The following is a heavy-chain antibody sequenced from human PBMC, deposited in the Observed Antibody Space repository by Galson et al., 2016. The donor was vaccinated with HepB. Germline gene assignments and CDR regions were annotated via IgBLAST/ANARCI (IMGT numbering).Heavy chain of an antibody. D-gene: IGHD2-15*01. J-gene: IGHJ2*01. Sequence: SVKVSFKASGGTFSSYAISWVRQAPGQGLEWMGGIIPIFGTANYAQKFQGRVTITADESTSTAYMELSSLRSEDTAVYYCARKGGWGSGWNFDLWGRGTLVTVSS. CDR3: ARKGGWGSGWNFDL. CDR1: GGTFSSYA. V-gene: IGHV1-69*13. CDR2: IIPIFGTA.